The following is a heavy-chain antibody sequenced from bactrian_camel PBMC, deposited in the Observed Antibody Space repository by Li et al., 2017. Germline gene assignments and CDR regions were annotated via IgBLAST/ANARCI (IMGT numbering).Heavy chain of an antibody. CDR1: GFTFSTTI. V-gene: IGHV3S1*01. J-gene: IGHJ6*01. D-gene: IGHD6*01. CDR2: INTGSGNT. Sequence: QLVESGGGLVQPGGSLRLSCAASGFTFSTTIMRWVRQAPGKGLEWVSSINTGSGNTAYADSVKGRFTISRDNAKNTLYLQLNSLKTEDTAMYYCTKESGSWSSGFWGQGTQVTVS. CDR3: TKESGSWSSGF.